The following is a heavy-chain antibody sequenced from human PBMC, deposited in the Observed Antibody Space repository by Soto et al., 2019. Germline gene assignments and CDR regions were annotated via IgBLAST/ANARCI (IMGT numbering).Heavy chain of an antibody. CDR1: GGSISSSSYY. D-gene: IGHD1-26*01. V-gene: IGHV4-39*01. Sequence: SETLSLTCTVSGGSISSSSYYWGWIRQPPGKGLEWIGSIYYSGSTYYNPSHKSRVTISVDTSKNQFSLKLSSVTAADTAVYYCARRSGSYYYFDYWGQGTLVTVSS. CDR3: ARRSGSYYYFDY. CDR2: IYYSGST. J-gene: IGHJ4*02.